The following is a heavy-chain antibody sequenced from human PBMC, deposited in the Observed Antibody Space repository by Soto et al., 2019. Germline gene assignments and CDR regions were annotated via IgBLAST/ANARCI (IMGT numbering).Heavy chain of an antibody. CDR3: ADRIIQFFGSPDPASYYNCMDA. V-gene: IGHV1-69*06. CDR2: IIPIFGAT. CDR1: GGTFSSYG. D-gene: IGHD3-3*01. Sequence: SVKVSCKASGGTFSSYGISWMRQAPGQGLEWMGGIIPIFGATNYARKFKARVTVTADRSTNTGSMELSSLRSEDTAVYYCADRIIQFFGSPDPASYYNCMDAWGHGTPVTVSS. J-gene: IGHJ6*02.